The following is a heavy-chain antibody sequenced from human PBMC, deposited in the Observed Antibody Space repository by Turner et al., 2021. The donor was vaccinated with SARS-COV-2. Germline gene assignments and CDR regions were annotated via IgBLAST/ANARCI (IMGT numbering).Heavy chain of an antibody. CDR1: GGSITSYY. CDR3: ASGSGSYSAWYFDY. D-gene: IGHD2-21*02. V-gene: IGHV4-59*01. Sequence: QVQLQESGPGLVTPSETLSLTCSVAGGSITSYYWSWIRQAPGKGLEWIGYVYYDGSSNYNPSLKSRVTISVDTSKNQFSLKLTSVTAADTAVYYCASGSGSYSAWYFDYWGQGTLVTVSS. CDR2: VYYDGSS. J-gene: IGHJ4*02.